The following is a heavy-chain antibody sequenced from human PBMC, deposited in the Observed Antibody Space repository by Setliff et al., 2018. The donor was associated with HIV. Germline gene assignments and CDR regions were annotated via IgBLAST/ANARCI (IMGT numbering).Heavy chain of an antibody. CDR1: GGSISSSNW. Sequence: PSETLSLTCAVSGGSISSSNWWSWVRQPPGKGLEWIGEIYHSGSTNYNPSLKSRVTISVDTSKNQFSLKLSSVTAADTAVYFCARVRTGSYFQRLDYYYMDVWGKGTTVTVSS. V-gene: IGHV4-4*02. CDR3: ARVRTGSYFQRLDYYYMDV. J-gene: IGHJ6*03. CDR2: IYHSGST. D-gene: IGHD3-9*01.